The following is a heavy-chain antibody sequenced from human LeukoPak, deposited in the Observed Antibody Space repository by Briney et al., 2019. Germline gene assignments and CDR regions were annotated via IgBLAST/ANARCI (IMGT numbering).Heavy chain of an antibody. J-gene: IGHJ4*02. CDR3: ASYCSTTSCPFDY. CDR1: GGSISSYY. V-gene: IGHV4-59*12. CDR2: IYHGGNT. Sequence: SETLSLTCTVSGGSISSYYWSWIRQPPGKGLEWIGYIYHGGNTYYNPSLKSRVTISLDRSKNQFSLRLTPVTAADAAVYYCASYCSTTSCPFDYWGQGTLVTVSS. D-gene: IGHD2-2*01.